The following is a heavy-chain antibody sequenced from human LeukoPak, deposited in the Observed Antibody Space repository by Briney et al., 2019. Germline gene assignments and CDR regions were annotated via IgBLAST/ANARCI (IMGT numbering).Heavy chain of an antibody. J-gene: IGHJ3*01. V-gene: IGHV1-2*02. CDR1: GYIFTGYY. CDR3: ARDDGSDGLNAFDV. D-gene: IGHD6-25*01. CDR2: NNLQSGGT. Sequence: ASVKVSCKASGYIFTGYYMHWVRQAPGQGLEWMGWNNLQSGGTNYAQNFQGRVSMTRDTSITTAYMELNNLRSDDTAVYYCARDDGSDGLNAFDVWGQGTMVTVSS.